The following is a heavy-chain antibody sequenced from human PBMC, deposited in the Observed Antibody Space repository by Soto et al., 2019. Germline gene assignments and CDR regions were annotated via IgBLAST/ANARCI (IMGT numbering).Heavy chain of an antibody. CDR3: ARGVDTAMVNPYYYYGLDV. CDR1: GFTFSSYA. Sequence: EVQLLDSGGGLVQPGGSLRLSCAASGFTFSSYAMSWVRQAPGKGLEWVSAISGSGGSTYYADSVKGRFTISRDNSKNTLYLQMNSLRAEDTAVYYCARGVDTAMVNPYYYYGLDVWGQGTTVTVSS. D-gene: IGHD5-18*01. CDR2: ISGSGGST. V-gene: IGHV3-23*01. J-gene: IGHJ6*02.